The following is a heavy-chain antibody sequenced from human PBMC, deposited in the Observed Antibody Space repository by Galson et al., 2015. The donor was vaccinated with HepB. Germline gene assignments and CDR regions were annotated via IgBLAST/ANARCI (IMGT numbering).Heavy chain of an antibody. J-gene: IGHJ4*02. CDR2: ITSGGGST. V-gene: IGHV3-23*01. CDR3: ARSYYNPFDY. Sequence: SLRLSCAASGFTFSSYAMGRVRQAPGKGLEWVSGITSGGGSTYYADSVKGRFTISRDNSKNTLYLQMNSLRAEDTAVYYCARSYYNPFDYWGQGTLVTVSS. D-gene: IGHD3-22*01. CDR1: GFTFSSYA.